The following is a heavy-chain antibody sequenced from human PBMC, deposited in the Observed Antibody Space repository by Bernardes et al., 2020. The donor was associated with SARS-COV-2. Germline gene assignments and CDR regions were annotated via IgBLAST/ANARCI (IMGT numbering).Heavy chain of an antibody. V-gene: IGHV5-51*01. J-gene: IGHJ6*02. Sequence: GESLKISCKGSDYTFTNYWIGWVRQMPGKGLEWMGIIYPGDSVTKYSPSCQGRVTISADKSVNTAYLQRSSLKASDSAIYYCARRRDGDFGEDVWGQGTTVTVSS. CDR1: DYTFTNYW. CDR2: IYPGDSVT. CDR3: ARRRDGDFGEDV. D-gene: IGHD4-17*01.